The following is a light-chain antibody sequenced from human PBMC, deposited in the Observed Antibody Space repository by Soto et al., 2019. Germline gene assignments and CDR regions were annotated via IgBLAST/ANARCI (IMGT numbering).Light chain of an antibody. CDR2: GAS. Sequence: EIVLTQSPGTLSLSPGERATLSCRASQSVSSSYLAWYQQKPGQAPRLLIYGASSRATGIPDRFSGSGSGTHFTLTTSRLEPEDFAVYYCQQYGSSRETFGQGTKVEIK. CDR1: QSVSSSY. CDR3: QQYGSSRET. J-gene: IGKJ1*01. V-gene: IGKV3-20*01.